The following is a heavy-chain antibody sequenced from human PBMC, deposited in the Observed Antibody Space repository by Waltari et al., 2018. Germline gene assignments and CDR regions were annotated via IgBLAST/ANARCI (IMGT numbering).Heavy chain of an antibody. Sequence: QLQLQESGPGLVKPSETLSLTCTVSGGSISSSRYYWGWIRQSPGKGLEWIGSIYYSGSAYYNPTRKRRVTISGDTSKNQCSLKLSSVTAADTAVYYCARHWKRNGYRFDPWGQGTLVTVSS. CDR2: IYYSGSA. CDR1: GGSISSSRYY. CDR3: ARHWKRNGYRFDP. V-gene: IGHV4-39*01. J-gene: IGHJ5*02. D-gene: IGHD5-12*01.